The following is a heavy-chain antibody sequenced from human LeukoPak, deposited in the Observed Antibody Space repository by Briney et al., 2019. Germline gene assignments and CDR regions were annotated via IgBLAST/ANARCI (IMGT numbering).Heavy chain of an antibody. CDR3: TKGGGLDV. D-gene: IGHD3-16*01. V-gene: IGHV3-7*03. CDR1: GFTFSSYW. J-gene: IGHJ6*02. Sequence: GGSLRLSCAASGFTFSSYWMNWARQAPGKGLEWVASINHNGNVNYYVDSAKGRFTISRDNAKNSLYLQMSNLRAEDTAVYFCTKGGGLDVWGQGATVTVSS. CDR2: INHNGNVN.